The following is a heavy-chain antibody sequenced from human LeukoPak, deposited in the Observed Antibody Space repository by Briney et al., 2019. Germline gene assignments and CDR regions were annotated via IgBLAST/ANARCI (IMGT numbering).Heavy chain of an antibody. J-gene: IGHJ4*02. CDR1: RFTFSSYA. Sequence: GGSLRLSCAASRFTFSSYAMSWVRQAPGKGLEWVSAISGSGGVTYYADSVKGRFTISRDNSKNTLYLQMNSLRAEDTAVYYCAKNEDSSGWHDFDYWGQGTLVTVSS. CDR2: ISGSGGVT. V-gene: IGHV3-23*01. CDR3: AKNEDSSGWHDFDY. D-gene: IGHD6-19*01.